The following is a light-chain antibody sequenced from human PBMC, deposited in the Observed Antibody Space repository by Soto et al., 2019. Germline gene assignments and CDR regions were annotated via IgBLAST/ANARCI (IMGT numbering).Light chain of an antibody. J-gene: IGLJ1*01. CDR2: DVT. Sequence: QSVLTQPASVSGSPGQSITISCTGTSSDIKNNNYVSWYQQNPGKAPKVMICDVTNRPSGVSNRFSGSKSGNSASLTISVLQAEDEADYYCSSFTGSSYVFGTGTKVTVL. CDR3: SSFTGSSYV. V-gene: IGLV2-14*01. CDR1: SSDIKNNNY.